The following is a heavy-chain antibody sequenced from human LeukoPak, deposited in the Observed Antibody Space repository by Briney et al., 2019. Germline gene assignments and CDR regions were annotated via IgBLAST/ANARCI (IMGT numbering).Heavy chain of an antibody. D-gene: IGHD4-17*01. Sequence: ASVKVSCKASGGTFSSYAISWVRQAPGQGLEWMGGIIPIFCTANYAQKFQGRVTITTDESTSTAYMELSSLRSEDTAVYYCARTKSTVTYYFDYWGQGTLVTVS. CDR1: GGTFSSYA. CDR2: IIPIFCTA. V-gene: IGHV1-69*05. CDR3: ARTKSTVTYYFDY. J-gene: IGHJ4*02.